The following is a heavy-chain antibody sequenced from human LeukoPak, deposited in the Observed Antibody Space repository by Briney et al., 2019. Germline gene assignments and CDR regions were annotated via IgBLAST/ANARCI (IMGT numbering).Heavy chain of an antibody. Sequence: ASVKVSCKASGYTFTGYYMHWVRQAPGQGLEWMGRINPNSGGTNYAQEFQGRVTMTRDTSISTAYMELSRLRSDDTAVYYCARDHRPQRKYYDILTGYHDYWGQGTLVTVSS. CDR3: ARDHRPQRKYYDILTGYHDY. V-gene: IGHV1-2*06. CDR2: INPNSGGT. D-gene: IGHD3-9*01. CDR1: GYTFTGYY. J-gene: IGHJ4*02.